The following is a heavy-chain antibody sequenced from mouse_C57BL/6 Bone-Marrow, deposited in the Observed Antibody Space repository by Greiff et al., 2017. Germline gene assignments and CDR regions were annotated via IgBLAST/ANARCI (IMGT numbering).Heavy chain of an antibody. J-gene: IGHJ1*03. CDR2: IDPENGDT. Sequence: EVQLQQSGAELVRPGASVKLSCTASGFNIKDDYMHWVKQRPEQGLEWIGWIDPENGDTESASKFQGKATITADTASNTAYLQLSSLTSEDTAVDDCTTGALLWYFDVWGTGTTVTVSS. CDR1: GFNIKDDY. V-gene: IGHV14-4*01. CDR3: TTGALLWYFDV.